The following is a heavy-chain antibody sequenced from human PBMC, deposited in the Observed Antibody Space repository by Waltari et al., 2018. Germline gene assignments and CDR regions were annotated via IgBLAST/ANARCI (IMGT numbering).Heavy chain of an antibody. J-gene: IGHJ4*02. Sequence: LWNWVRQSAEEGLEWSAQSQPSGRTNCNPSLESRVTGCIDRANNQFSRKLTSATAADTAVYYGARDRGRGLDLDSWGQGTLVTVSP. V-gene: IGHV4-4*02. CDR1: L. CDR3: ARDRGRGLDLDS. D-gene: IGHD2-15*01. CDR2: SQPSGRT.